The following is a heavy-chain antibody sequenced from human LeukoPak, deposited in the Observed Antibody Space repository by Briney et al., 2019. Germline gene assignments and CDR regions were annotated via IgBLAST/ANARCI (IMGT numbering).Heavy chain of an antibody. D-gene: IGHD3-3*01. Sequence: SETLSLTRAVYGGSFSGYYWSWIRQPPGKGLEWIGEINHSGSTNYNPSLKSRVTISVDTSKNQFSLKLSSVTAADTAVYYCAGGHYDFWSGYPIFDYWGQGTLVTVSS. CDR1: GGSFSGYY. CDR3: AGGHYDFWSGYPIFDY. CDR2: INHSGST. V-gene: IGHV4-34*01. J-gene: IGHJ4*02.